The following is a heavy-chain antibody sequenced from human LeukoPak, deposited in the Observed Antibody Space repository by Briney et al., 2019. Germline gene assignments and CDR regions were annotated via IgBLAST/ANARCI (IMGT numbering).Heavy chain of an antibody. CDR2: MNPNSGNT. Sequence: ASVKVSCKASGYTFTSYDINWVRQATGQGLEWMGWMNPNSGNTGYAQKFQGRVTMTRNTSIGTAYMELSSLRSEDTAVYYCARGRVTGDIYYYYGMDVWGQGTTVTVSS. CDR1: GYTFTSYD. J-gene: IGHJ6*02. D-gene: IGHD7-27*01. CDR3: ARGRVTGDIYYYYGMDV. V-gene: IGHV1-8*01.